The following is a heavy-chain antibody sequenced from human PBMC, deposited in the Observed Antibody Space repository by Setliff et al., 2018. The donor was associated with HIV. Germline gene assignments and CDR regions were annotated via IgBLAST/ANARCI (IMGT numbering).Heavy chain of an antibody. CDR3: VPHYHVE. Sequence: GGSLRLSCAASGFTFSSYGMHWVRQAPGEGLEWVAFIRYDGSNKYYVDSVRGRFTISRDNAKNSLYLQMNSLRGEDTAVYFCVPHYHVEWGQGTLVTVSS. J-gene: IGHJ4*02. CDR2: IRYDGSNK. D-gene: IGHD3-10*01. V-gene: IGHV3-30*02. CDR1: GFTFSSYG.